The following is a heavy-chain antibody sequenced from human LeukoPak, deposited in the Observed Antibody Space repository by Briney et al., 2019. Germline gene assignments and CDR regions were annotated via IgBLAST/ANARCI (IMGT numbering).Heavy chain of an antibody. Sequence: GGSLRLSWAASGFTFSSYAMSWVRQAPGKGLEWVSAISGSGGSTYYADSVKGRFTISRDNSRNTLYLQMNSLRAEDTAVYYCGSSGYYLAFDYWGQGTLVTVSS. V-gene: IGHV3-23*01. CDR1: GFTFSSYA. D-gene: IGHD3-22*01. J-gene: IGHJ4*02. CDR3: GSSGYYLAFDY. CDR2: ISGSGGST.